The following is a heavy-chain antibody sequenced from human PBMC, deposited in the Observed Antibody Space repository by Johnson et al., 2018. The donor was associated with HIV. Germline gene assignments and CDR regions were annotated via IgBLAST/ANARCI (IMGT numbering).Heavy chain of an antibody. CDR1: GFTFNNAW. D-gene: IGHD3-16*01. V-gene: IGHV3-72*01. Sequence: MLLVESGGGVVQPGGSLRLSCAASGFTFNNAWMSWVRQTPGKGLEWVGRTRNKANSYTTEYAASVKGRFTISRDDSKNSLYLQMNSLKTEDTAVYYCAKPPSMGADAFDIWGQGTMVTVSS. J-gene: IGHJ3*02. CDR3: AKPPSMGADAFDI. CDR2: TRNKANSYTT.